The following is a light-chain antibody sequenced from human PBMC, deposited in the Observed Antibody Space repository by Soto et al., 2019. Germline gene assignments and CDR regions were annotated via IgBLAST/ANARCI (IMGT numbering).Light chain of an antibody. CDR3: AAWDDNLNGPV. CDR2: SDD. Sequence: QAVLTQPPSASGTPGQRVTMSCSGSSSNIGSNSVNWYQHVPGTAPKILIYSDDERPSGVPDRFSGSKSGTSASLAISGLQSEDEADYYCAAWDDNLNGPVFGGGTQLTVL. J-gene: IGLJ2*01. V-gene: IGLV1-44*01. CDR1: SSNIGSNS.